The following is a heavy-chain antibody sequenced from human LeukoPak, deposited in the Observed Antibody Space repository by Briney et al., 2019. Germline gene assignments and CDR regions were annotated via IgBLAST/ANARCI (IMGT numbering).Heavy chain of an antibody. CDR2: IWHDGSNK. CDR1: GFTFRSSG. D-gene: IGHD3-10*01. CDR3: AKDRAGINLVRGVITGVMDV. Sequence: PGGSLRLSCVVSGFTFRSSGMHWARQVPGKGLEWVALIWHDGSNKDYRDSVKGRFIISRDNAKNTLYLQLNKLTDEDTGEYYCAKDRAGINLVRGVITGVMDVWGQGTTVTVSS. V-gene: IGHV3-33*06. J-gene: IGHJ6*02.